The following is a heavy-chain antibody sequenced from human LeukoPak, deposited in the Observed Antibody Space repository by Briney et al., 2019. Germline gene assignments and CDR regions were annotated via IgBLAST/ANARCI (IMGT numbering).Heavy chain of an antibody. CDR2: TYYRSKWYN. CDR3: AREGYCTNGVCSRHFDP. V-gene: IGHV6-1*01. D-gene: IGHD2-8*01. J-gene: IGHJ5*02. CDR1: GDSVSSNSAA. Sequence: SQTLSLTCAISGDSVSSNSAAWNWIRQSPSRGLEWLGRTYYRSKWYNDYAVSVKSRITINPDTSKNQFSLQLNSVTPEDTAVYYCAREGYCTNGVCSRHFDPWGQGTLVTVSS.